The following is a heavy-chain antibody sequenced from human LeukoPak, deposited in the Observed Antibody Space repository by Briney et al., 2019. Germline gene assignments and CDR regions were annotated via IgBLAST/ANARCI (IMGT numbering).Heavy chain of an antibody. V-gene: IGHV5-51*01. CDR3: ARRGDSYGFSADY. J-gene: IGHJ4*02. CDR2: IFPSDSDT. D-gene: IGHD5-18*01. Sequence: RGESLKISCKASGYIFATSWIGWVRQMPGKGLEWMAIIFPSDSDTRYSPSFQGQVTISADKSINTAYLQWSSLRASDTAMYYCARRGDSYGFSADYWGQGTLVTVSS. CDR1: GYIFATSW.